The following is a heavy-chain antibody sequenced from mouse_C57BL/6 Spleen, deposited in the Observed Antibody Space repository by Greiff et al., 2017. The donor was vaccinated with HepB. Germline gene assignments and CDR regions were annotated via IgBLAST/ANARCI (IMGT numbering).Heavy chain of an antibody. J-gene: IGHJ1*03. V-gene: IGHV3-1*01. CDR2: ISYSGST. CDR1: GYSITSGYD. Sequence: DVKLVESGPGMVKPSQSLSLTCTVTGYSITSGYDWHWIRHFPGNKLEWMGYISYSGSTNYNPSLKSRISITHDTSKNHFFLKLNSVTTEDTATYYCARGTVVAKDWYFDVWGTGTTVTVSS. CDR3: ARGTVVAKDWYFDV. D-gene: IGHD1-1*01.